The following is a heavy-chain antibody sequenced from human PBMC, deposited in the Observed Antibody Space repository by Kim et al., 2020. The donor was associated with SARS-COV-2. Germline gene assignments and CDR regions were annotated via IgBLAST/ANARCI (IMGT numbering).Heavy chain of an antibody. J-gene: IGHJ5*01. V-gene: IGHV4-34*01. CDR2: INHSGST. CDR3: ARASLGYCSGGSCFTGYN. CDR1: GGSFSGYY. D-gene: IGHD2-15*01. Sequence: SETLSLTCAVYGGSFSGYYWSWIRQPPGKGLEWIGEINHSGSTNYNPSLKSRVTISVDTSKNQFSLKLSSVTAADTAVYYCARASLGYCSGGSCFTGYN.